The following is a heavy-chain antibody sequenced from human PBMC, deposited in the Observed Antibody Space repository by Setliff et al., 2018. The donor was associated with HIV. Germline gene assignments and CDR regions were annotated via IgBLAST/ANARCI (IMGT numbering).Heavy chain of an antibody. CDR2: IYHSEYT. D-gene: IGHD3-10*01. Sequence: SETLSLTCAVSGGSISSDNWWTWVRQPPGKGLEWIGEIYHSEYTNYNASLKSRVSMSVDKSKNQFSLRLSSVTAGDTAVYYCTRRRGPMVRGVDPTPSYYFDYWGQGTLVTVSS. J-gene: IGHJ4*02. CDR1: GGSISSDNW. V-gene: IGHV4-4*02. CDR3: TRRRGPMVRGVDPTPSYYFDY.